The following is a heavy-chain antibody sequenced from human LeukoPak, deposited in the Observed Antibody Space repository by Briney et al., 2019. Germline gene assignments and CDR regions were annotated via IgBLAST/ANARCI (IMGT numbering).Heavy chain of an antibody. D-gene: IGHD3-22*01. Sequence: PGGSLRLSCAASGFSFSTYAMSWVRQAPGKGLEWVSAISGSGGGTYYADSVKGRFTISRDDSTNTLYLEMSSLKTEDTAVYYCAKHIYAVVSIQQWGQGTLVTVSS. CDR3: AKHIYAVVSIQQ. CDR1: GFSFSTYA. J-gene: IGHJ1*01. CDR2: ISGSGGGT. V-gene: IGHV3-23*01.